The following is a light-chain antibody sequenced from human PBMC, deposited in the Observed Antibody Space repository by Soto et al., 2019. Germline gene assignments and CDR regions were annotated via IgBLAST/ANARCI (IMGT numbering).Light chain of an antibody. CDR2: DVT. CDR3: CSYAGIAGSVV. Sequence: QSALTQPASVSGSPGQSITISCIGTSSDVGTYNLVSWYQQHPGKAPKLMIYDVTKRPSGVSNRFSGSKSGNTASLTISGLQAEDEADYYCCSYAGIAGSVVFGGGTELTVL. V-gene: IGLV2-23*02. J-gene: IGLJ3*02. CDR1: SSDVGTYNL.